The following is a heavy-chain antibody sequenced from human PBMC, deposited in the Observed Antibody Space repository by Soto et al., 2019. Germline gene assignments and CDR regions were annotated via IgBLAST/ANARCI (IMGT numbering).Heavy chain of an antibody. CDR1: GYGFTTYG. J-gene: IGHJ4*02. D-gene: IGHD1-1*01. V-gene: IGHV1-18*01. CDR2: ISAHNGNT. CDR3: ARGRYGDY. Sequence: QVHLVQSGAEVKKPGASVKVSCKGSGYGFTTYGITWVRQAPGQGLEWMAWISAHNGNTNYAQKLQGRVTVTRDTSTSTAYMALRSRRSDDTAVYYCARGRYGDYWGQGALVTVSS.